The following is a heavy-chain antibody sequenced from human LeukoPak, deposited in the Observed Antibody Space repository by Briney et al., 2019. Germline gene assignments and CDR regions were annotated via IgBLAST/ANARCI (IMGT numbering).Heavy chain of an antibody. Sequence: PSETLSLTCTVSGGSISSYYWSWIRQPPGKGLEWIGYIYYSGSTYYNPSLKSRVTISVDTSKNQFSLKLSSVTAADTAVYYCASCDSSDYYNFDYWGQGTLVTVSS. CDR2: IYYSGST. V-gene: IGHV4-59*12. J-gene: IGHJ4*02. CDR3: ASCDSSDYYNFDY. D-gene: IGHD3-22*01. CDR1: GGSISSYY.